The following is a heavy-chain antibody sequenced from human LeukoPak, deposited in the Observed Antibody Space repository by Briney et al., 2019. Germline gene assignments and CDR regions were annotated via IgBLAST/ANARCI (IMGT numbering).Heavy chain of an antibody. CDR3: AGAAAGMNNNYYYGMDV. D-gene: IGHD6-13*01. J-gene: IGHJ6*02. CDR1: GGIFSSYA. Sequence: ASVKVSCKASGGIFSSYAINWVRQTPGQGLEWMGKIIPIFNIANYTQKFQGRVTITADISTSTAYMELTSLTSEDTAVYYCAGAAAGMNNNYYYGMDVWGPGTTVTVSS. CDR2: IIPIFNIA. V-gene: IGHV1-69*04.